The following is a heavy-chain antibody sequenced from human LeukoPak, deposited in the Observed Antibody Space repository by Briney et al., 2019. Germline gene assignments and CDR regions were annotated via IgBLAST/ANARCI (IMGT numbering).Heavy chain of an antibody. CDR3: ARDLRSSSWYVFDY. J-gene: IGHJ4*02. CDR2: IYYSGST. CDR1: GGSISSYY. V-gene: IGHV4-59*01. D-gene: IGHD6-13*01. Sequence: PSETLSLTCTVSGGSISSYYWSWIRQPPGKGLGWIGYIYYSGSTNYNPSLKSRVTISVDTSKNQFSLKLSSVTAADTAVYYCARDLRSSSWYVFDYWGQGTLVTVSS.